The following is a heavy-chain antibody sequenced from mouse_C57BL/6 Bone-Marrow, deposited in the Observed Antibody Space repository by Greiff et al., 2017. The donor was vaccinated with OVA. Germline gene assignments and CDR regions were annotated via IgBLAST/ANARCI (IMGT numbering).Heavy chain of an antibody. D-gene: IGHD2-4*01. Sequence: QVQLQQSGPELVKPGASVKISCKASGYAFSSSWLNWVKQRPGKGLEWIGRIYPGDGDTNYNGKFKGKATLTADKSSSTAYMQLSSLTSEDSAVYFCASDGYDYDGNYAMDYWGQGTSVTVSS. CDR1: GYAFSSSW. CDR2: IYPGDGDT. J-gene: IGHJ4*01. V-gene: IGHV1-82*01. CDR3: ASDGYDYDGNYAMDY.